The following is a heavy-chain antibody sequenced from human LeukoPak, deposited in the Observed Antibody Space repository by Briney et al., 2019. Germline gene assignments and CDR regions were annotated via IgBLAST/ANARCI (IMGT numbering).Heavy chain of an antibody. CDR2: ISAYNGNT. CDR3: ARGGEWYYFDY. V-gene: IGHV1-18*01. Sequence: ASVKVSCKASGYTFTSYGIRWVRQAPGQGLEWMGLISAYNGNTNYAQKLQGRVTMTTEPSTRPAYMEMKNLRSDDTAVYYCARGGEWYYFDYWGQGTLVTVSS. J-gene: IGHJ4*02. CDR1: GYTFTSYG. D-gene: IGHD3-3*01.